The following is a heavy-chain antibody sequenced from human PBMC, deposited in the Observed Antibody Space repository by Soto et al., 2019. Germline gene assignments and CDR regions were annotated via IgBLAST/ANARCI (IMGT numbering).Heavy chain of an antibody. CDR3: ARSFGWYAFDQ. D-gene: IGHD6-19*01. V-gene: IGHV4-59*01. J-gene: IGHJ4*02. CDR1: GGSISSYY. Sequence: SETLSLTCTVSGGSISSYYWSWIRQPPGKGLEWIGYIYYSGSTNYNPSLKSRVTISVDTSKNQFSLKLSSVTAADTAIYFCARSFGWYAFDQWGQGTLVTVSS. CDR2: IYYSGST.